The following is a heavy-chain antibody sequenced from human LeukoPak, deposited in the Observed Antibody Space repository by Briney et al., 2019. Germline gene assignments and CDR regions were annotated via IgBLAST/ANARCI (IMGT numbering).Heavy chain of an antibody. CDR3: ARGRDGYNYD. CDR1: SGSISSSSSY. J-gene: IGHJ4*02. D-gene: IGHD5-24*01. V-gene: IGHV4-39*07. CDR2: IYHSGST. Sequence: KPSETLSLTYTVSSGSISSSSSYWGWIRQPPGKGLEWIGSIYHSGSTYYNPSLKSRVTISVDTSKNQFSLKLSSVTAADTAVYYCARGRDGYNYDWGQGTLVTVSS.